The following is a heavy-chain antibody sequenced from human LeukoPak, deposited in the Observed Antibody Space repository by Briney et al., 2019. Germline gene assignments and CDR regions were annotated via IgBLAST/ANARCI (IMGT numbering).Heavy chain of an antibody. V-gene: IGHV3-48*03. CDR2: ISGSASQT. CDR1: GFAFSTFE. CDR3: ARRQRRYFDG. J-gene: IGHJ2*01. Sequence: GGFLRLSCAASGFAFSTFEMGWVRQTPGRGLEWISVISGSASQTWVADSLRGRFTTSRDNSRNSQYLQMTNVGAEDTAFYYWARRQRRYFDGWGRGILVTVSS.